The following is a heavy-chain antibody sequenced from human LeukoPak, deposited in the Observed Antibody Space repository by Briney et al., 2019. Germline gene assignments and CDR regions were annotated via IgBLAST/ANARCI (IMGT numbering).Heavy chain of an antibody. J-gene: IGHJ4*02. D-gene: IGHD2-2*01. CDR1: GDSISTSSSY. Sequence: KTSETLSLTCSVSGDSISTSSSYWGWIRQPPGKGLEWIGSIYYSGSTYYNTSLKSRVTMSVDTSKNQFSLKLSSVTAADTAVYYCARGRYCSSTSCYGPNFDYWGQGTLVTVSS. CDR3: ARGRYCSSTSCYGPNFDY. V-gene: IGHV4-39*07. CDR2: IYYSGST.